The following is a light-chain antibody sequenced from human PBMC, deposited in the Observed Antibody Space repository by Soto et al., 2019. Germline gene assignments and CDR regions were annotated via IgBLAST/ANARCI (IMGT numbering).Light chain of an antibody. Sequence: EIVLTQSPATLSLSPGERATLSCRASQSVSSYLAWYQHKPGQAPRLLIYDASNRATGIPARFSGSGSGTDFTLTISSLEPEDFAVYYCQQRGNWPFTCGPGTKVDI. V-gene: IGKV3-11*01. CDR2: DAS. J-gene: IGKJ3*01. CDR3: QQRGNWPFT. CDR1: QSVSSY.